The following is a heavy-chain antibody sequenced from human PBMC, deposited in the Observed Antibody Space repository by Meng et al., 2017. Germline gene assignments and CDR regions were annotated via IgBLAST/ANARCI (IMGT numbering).Heavy chain of an antibody. Sequence: EVQRLASGGGLVPPGGFLKISCAASGFTCSGSAMHWVRQASGKGLEWVGRIRSKANSYATAYAASVKGRFTISRDDSKNTAYLQMNSLKTEDTAVYYCTTGAFHYWGQGTLVTVSS. V-gene: IGHV3-73*02. CDR3: TTGAFHY. CDR2: IRSKANSYAT. J-gene: IGHJ4*02. CDR1: GFTCSGSA.